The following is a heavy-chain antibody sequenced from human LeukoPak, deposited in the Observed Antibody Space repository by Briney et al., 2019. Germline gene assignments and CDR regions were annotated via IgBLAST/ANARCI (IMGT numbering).Heavy chain of an antibody. Sequence: PGGSLRLSCTASGFTFGDYAMSWVRQAPGKGLDWVGFIRSKAYGGTTEYAASVKGRFTISRDDSKSIAYLQMNSLKTEDTAVYYCTRADSGSYYRPPEVDYWGQGTLVTVSS. J-gene: IGHJ4*02. D-gene: IGHD1-26*01. CDR2: IRSKAYGGTT. CDR3: TRADSGSYYRPPEVDY. CDR1: GFTFGDYA. V-gene: IGHV3-49*04.